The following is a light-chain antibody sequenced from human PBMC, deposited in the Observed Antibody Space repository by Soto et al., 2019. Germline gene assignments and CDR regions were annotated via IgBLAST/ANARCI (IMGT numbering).Light chain of an antibody. J-gene: IGLJ2*01. CDR3: AAWDDNLYGLV. Sequence: QSVLTQPPSTSGTPGQRVTISCSGSSSNVGINPVNWYQQFPGTAPRLLIYTNDQRPSGVPGRFSGSRSGTSASLAISGLKSEDEADYYCAAWDDNLYGLVFGGGTKLTVL. CDR1: SSNVGINP. CDR2: TND. V-gene: IGLV1-44*01.